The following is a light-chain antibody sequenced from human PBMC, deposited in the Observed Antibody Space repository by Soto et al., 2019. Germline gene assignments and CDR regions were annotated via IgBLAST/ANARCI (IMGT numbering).Light chain of an antibody. Sequence: VMTQSPATLSVSPGERATLSCRAGQSIDRKLAWYQQRPGQAPRLLIYAASTRATGIPARFSGSGSGTEFTLTISGLQSEDFGVYYCQQYKSCRTFGQGTNVEIK. V-gene: IGKV3-15*01. CDR3: QQYKSCRT. CDR1: QSIDRK. CDR2: AAS. J-gene: IGKJ1*01.